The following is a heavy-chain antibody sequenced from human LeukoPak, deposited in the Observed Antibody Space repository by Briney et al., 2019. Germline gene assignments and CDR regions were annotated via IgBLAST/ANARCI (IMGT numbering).Heavy chain of an antibody. J-gene: IGHJ4*02. V-gene: IGHV4-59*01. CDR1: GGSISSYY. CDR3: ARGKAGSGWYYFDY. D-gene: IGHD6-19*01. CDR2: IYYSGST. Sequence: SETLSLTCTVSGGSISSYYWSWIRQPPGKGLEWIGYIYYSGSTNYNPSLKSRVTISVDTSKNQFSLKLSSVTAADTAVYYCARGKAGSGWYYFDYWGQGTLVNVSS.